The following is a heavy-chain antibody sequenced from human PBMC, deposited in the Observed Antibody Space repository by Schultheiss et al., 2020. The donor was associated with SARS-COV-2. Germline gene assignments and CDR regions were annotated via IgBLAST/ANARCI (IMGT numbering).Heavy chain of an antibody. V-gene: IGHV3-21*01. D-gene: IGHD3-9*01. CDR2: ISSSSSYI. Sequence: GESLKISCAASGFTFSSYGMHWVRQAPGKGLEWVSSISSSSSYIYYADSVKGRFTISRDNAKNSLYLQMNSLRAEDTAVYYCARGYDILTGYWPSYELDYWGQGTLVTVSS. J-gene: IGHJ4*02. CDR3: ARGYDILTGYWPSYELDY. CDR1: GFTFSSYG.